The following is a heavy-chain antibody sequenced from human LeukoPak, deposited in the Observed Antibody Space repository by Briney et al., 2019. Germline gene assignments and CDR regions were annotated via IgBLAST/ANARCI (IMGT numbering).Heavy chain of an antibody. Sequence: ASVTVSCKASGYTFTSYGISWVRQAPGQGLEWMGWISAYNGNTNYAQKLQGRVTMTTDTSTSTASMELRSLRSDDTAVYYCARANKEVLPGSTRNWSAPWGQGTLVTAPS. J-gene: IGHJ5*02. V-gene: IGHV1-18*01. CDR1: GYTFTSYG. CDR2: ISAYNGNT. D-gene: IGHD3-10*01. CDR3: ARANKEVLPGSTRNWSAP.